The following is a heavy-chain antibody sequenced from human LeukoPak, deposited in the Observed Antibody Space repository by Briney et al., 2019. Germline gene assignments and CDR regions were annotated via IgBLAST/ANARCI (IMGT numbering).Heavy chain of an antibody. V-gene: IGHV4-59*08. CDR3: ARHRWGSGYYFDY. Sequence: SETLSLTCTVSGGSISSYYWSWIRQPPGKGLEWIGTIYHSGSTYYKPSLKRRVTISVDTSKNQFSLKLSSVTAADTAVYYCARHRWGSGYYFDYWGQGTLVTVSS. CDR2: IYHSGST. J-gene: IGHJ4*02. CDR1: GGSISSYY. D-gene: IGHD7-27*01.